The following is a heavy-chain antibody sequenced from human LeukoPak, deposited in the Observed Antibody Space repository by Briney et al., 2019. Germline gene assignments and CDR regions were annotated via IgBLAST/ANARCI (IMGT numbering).Heavy chain of an antibody. CDR2: ISDTGYYI. Sequence: GGSLRLSCAASGFTFSRYSMNWVRQAPGKGLEWVSSISDTGYYIYYADSVKGRFTISRDNARNSLSLQMNNLRADDTGIYYCANHFACGATTCPSFDHWGQGTLVTVSS. CDR1: GFTFSRYS. J-gene: IGHJ4*02. V-gene: IGHV3-21*01. D-gene: IGHD2-21*01. CDR3: ANHFACGATTCPSFDH.